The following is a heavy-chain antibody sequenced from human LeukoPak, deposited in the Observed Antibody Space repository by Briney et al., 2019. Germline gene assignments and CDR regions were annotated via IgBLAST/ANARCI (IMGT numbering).Heavy chain of an antibody. V-gene: IGHV3-64*01. Sequence: GGSLRLSCAASGFTFSSYAMHWGRQAPGKGLEYVSAISSNGGSTYYANSGKGRFTISKDNSKNKLYLQMGSLRCEDMAVSYCARDQGAWGQGTLVTVSS. CDR3: ARDQGA. J-gene: IGHJ5*02. CDR1: GFTFSSYA. CDR2: ISSNGGST.